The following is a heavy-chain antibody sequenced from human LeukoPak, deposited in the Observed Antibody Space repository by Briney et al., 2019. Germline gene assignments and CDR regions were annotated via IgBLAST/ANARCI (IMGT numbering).Heavy chain of an antibody. V-gene: IGHV3-23*01. D-gene: IGHD3-10*01. CDR3: AKAMLWFGELMYYFDY. J-gene: IGHJ4*02. CDR2: ISRGGDVT. CDR1: GFTFSTYA. Sequence: GGSLRLSCAASGFTFSTYAMTWVRQAPGKGLEWVSLISRGGDVTYYADSVKGRFTISRDNSKNTLYLQMNSLRAEDTAVYYCAKAMLWFGELMYYFDYWGQGTLVTVSS.